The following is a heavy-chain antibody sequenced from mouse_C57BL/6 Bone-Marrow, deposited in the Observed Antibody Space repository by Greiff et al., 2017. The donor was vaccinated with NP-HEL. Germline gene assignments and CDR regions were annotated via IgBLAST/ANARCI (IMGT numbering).Heavy chain of an antibody. J-gene: IGHJ2*01. CDR3: ARLVTPCYYDY. CDR2: IYPRSGNT. Sequence: VQLQQPGAELARPGASVKLSCKASGYTFTSYGISWVKQRTGQGLEWIGEIYPRSGNTNYNEKFKGKATLTADTSSSTAYMELRSLTSEDSAVYVSARLVTPCYYDYWGQGTTLTVSS. V-gene: IGHV1-81*01. D-gene: IGHD2-2*01. CDR1: GYTFTSYG.